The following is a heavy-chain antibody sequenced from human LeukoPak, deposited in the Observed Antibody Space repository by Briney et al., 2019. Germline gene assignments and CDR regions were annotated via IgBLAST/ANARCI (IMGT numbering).Heavy chain of an antibody. V-gene: IGHV4-39*07. CDR2: IYYSGST. D-gene: IGHD5-18*01. Sequence: GSLRLSCTVSGGSISSSSYCWGWIRQPPGKGLEWIGSIYYSGSTYYNPSLKSRVTISVDTSKNQFSLKLTSVTAADTAVYYCARVYYSYSYAYWYFDLWGRGTLVTVYS. CDR3: ARVYYSYSYAYWYFDL. CDR1: GGSISSSSYC. J-gene: IGHJ2*01.